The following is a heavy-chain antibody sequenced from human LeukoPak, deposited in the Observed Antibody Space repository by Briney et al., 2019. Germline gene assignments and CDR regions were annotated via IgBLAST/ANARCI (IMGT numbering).Heavy chain of an antibody. CDR2: ISSGSSYI. V-gene: IGHV3-21*01. CDR1: GFTFRSYD. D-gene: IGHD6-19*01. J-gene: IGHJ4*02. Sequence: PGGSLRLSCAASGFTFRSYDMNWVRQAPGKGLEWVSSISSGSSYIYYADSVKGRFTTSRDNAKNSLFLQMNSLRAEDTAVYFCASEGVAGTLALGNWGQGTLVTVFS. CDR3: ASEGVAGTLALGN.